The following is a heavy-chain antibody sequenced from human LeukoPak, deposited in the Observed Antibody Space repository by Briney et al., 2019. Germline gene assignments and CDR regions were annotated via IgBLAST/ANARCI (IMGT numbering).Heavy chain of an antibody. D-gene: IGHD6-13*01. CDR1: GGSISSYY. V-gene: IGHV4-59*01. CDR2: IYYSGST. J-gene: IGHJ4*02. Sequence: PSETLSLTCTVSGGSISSYYWSWIRQPPGKGLEWIGYIYYSGSTNYNPSLKSRVTISVDTSKNQFSLKLSSVTAADTAVYYCARDIRECSSRWYDYWGQGTLVTVSS. CDR3: ARDIRECSSRWYDY.